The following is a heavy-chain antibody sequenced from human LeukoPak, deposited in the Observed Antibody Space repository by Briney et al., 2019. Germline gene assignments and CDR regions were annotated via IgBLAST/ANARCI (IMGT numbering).Heavy chain of an antibody. CDR2: TNVGNGNT. CDR1: GYTFTSYA. D-gene: IGHD4-23*01. V-gene: IGHV1-3*01. J-gene: IGHJ4*02. CDR3: ARDYSGNSFFDY. Sequence: ASVKVSCKASGYTFTSYAMHWVRQAPGQRLEWMGWTNVGNGNTKYSQKFQGRVTITRDTSASTAYMELSSLRSEDTAIYYCARDYSGNSFFDYWGQGTLVTVSS.